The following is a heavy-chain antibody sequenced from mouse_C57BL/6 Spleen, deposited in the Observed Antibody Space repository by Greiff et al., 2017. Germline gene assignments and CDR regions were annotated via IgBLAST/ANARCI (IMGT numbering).Heavy chain of an antibody. J-gene: IGHJ4*01. V-gene: IGHV1-50*01. D-gene: IGHD1-1*01. CDR2: IDPSDSYT. CDR3: ARRDDGSSSYAMDY. Sequence: VKLQQPGAELVKPGASVKLSCKASGYTFTSYWMQWVKQRPGQGLEWIGEIDPSDSYTNYNQKFKGKATLTVDTSSSTAYMQLSSLTSEDSAVYYCARRDDGSSSYAMDYWGQGTSVTVSS. CDR1: GYTFTSYW.